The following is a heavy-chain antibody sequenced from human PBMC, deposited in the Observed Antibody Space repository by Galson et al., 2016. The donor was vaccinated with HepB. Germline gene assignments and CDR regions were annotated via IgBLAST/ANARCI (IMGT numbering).Heavy chain of an antibody. CDR3: AKLGVGFWSGYYYGYYFDY. CDR1: GYSFTSYW. D-gene: IGHD3-3*01. Sequence: QSGAEVKKPGESLKISCKGSGYSFTSYWIGWVRQMPGKGLEWMGIIYPGDSDTRYSPSFQGQVTISADKSISTAYLQWSSLKASGTAMYYCAKLGVGFWSGYYYGYYFDYWGQGTLVTVSS. V-gene: IGHV5-51*01. J-gene: IGHJ4*02. CDR2: IYPGDSDT.